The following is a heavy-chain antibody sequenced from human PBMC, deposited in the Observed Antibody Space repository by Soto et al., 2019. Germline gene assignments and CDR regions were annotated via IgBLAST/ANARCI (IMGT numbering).Heavy chain of an antibody. J-gene: IGHJ4*02. CDR2: MNAANGNA. Sequence: QERLVQSGAELRRPGASVKISCRASGYNFPSSNVNWGRQASGQGPEWLGWMNAANGNAAFARDFQARVTKTRDLSTDTAYLELGGLSSGDTAMYYCARAVGIGVTGLDLWGPGTFVTVS. CDR1: GYNFPSSN. D-gene: IGHD2-21*02. CDR3: ARAVGIGVTGLDL. V-gene: IGHV1-8*01.